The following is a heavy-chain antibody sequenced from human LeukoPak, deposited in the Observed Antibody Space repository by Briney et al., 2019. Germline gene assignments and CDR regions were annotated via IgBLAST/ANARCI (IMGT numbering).Heavy chain of an antibody. CDR1: VGSISSYY. CDR2: IYYSGST. D-gene: IGHD6-13*01. Sequence: SDTLSLTCTVSVGSISSYYWSWIRHPPGKGLEWIGYIYYSGSTHYKHSLKSRVTISEDTSKNQFSLMLSSVTAADTAVYYCARGQKAGDYYYGMDVWGQGTTVTVSS. J-gene: IGHJ6*02. CDR3: ARGQKAGDYYYGMDV. V-gene: IGHV4-59*07.